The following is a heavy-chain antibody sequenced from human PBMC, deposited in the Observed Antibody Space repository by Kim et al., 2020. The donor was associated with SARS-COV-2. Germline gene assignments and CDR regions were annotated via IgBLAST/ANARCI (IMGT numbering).Heavy chain of an antibody. Sequence: GGSLRLSCVASGFAFSNYGMHWVRQAPGKGLEWVALIWSDGNNKYYADSVKGRFTISRDNSKNTMYLEMNSLRAEDTAVYYCARRLRGGNYRGMDVWGQGTTVTVSS. V-gene: IGHV3-33*01. CDR2: IWSDGNNK. J-gene: IGHJ6*02. D-gene: IGHD1-26*01. CDR1: GFAFSNYG. CDR3: ARRLRGGNYRGMDV.